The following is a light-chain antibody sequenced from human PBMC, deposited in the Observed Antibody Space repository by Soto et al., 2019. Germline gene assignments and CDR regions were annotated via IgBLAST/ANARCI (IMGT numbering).Light chain of an antibody. Sequence: EIVLTQSPGTLSLSPGERATLSCRASQRVSSSYLAWYQQKPGQAPRQLIYGASSRATGIPDRFSGSGSGTDFTLTITRLEPEAFAVYYCQHYRTSFGGGTRVEIK. CDR1: QRVSSSY. V-gene: IGKV3-20*01. J-gene: IGKJ4*01. CDR3: QHYRTS. CDR2: GAS.